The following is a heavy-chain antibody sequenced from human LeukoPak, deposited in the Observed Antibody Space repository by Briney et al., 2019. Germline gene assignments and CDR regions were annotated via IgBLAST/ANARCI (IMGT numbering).Heavy chain of an antibody. J-gene: IGHJ4*02. CDR1: GFTVSSNY. CDR2: IYSGGST. V-gene: IGHV3-53*04. D-gene: IGHD2-2*01. Sequence: GGSLRLSCAASGFTVSSNYMSWVRQAPGKGLEWVSVIYSGGSTYYADSVKGRFTISRHNSKNTLYLQMNSLRAEDTAVYYCAKEKGLRYCSSTSCSYYFDYWGQGTLVTVSS. CDR3: AKEKGLRYCSSTSCSYYFDY.